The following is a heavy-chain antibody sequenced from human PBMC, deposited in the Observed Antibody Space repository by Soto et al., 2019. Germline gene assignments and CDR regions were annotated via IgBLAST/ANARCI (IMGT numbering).Heavy chain of an antibody. D-gene: IGHD5-12*01. CDR1: GFTFSSYG. CDR3: AKDRALGYSGYAWGYFDY. Sequence: QVQLVESGGGVVQPGRSLRLSCAASGFTFSSYGMHWVRQAPGKGLEWVAVISYDGSNKYYADSVKGRFTISRDNSKNTLYLQMNSLRAEDTAVYYCAKDRALGYSGYAWGYFDYWGQGTLVTVSS. CDR2: ISYDGSNK. V-gene: IGHV3-30*18. J-gene: IGHJ4*02.